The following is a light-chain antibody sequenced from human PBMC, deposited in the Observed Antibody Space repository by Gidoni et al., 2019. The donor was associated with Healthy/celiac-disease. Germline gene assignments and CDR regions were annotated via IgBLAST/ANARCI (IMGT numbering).Light chain of an antibody. CDR3: QQYGSSPPIT. V-gene: IGKV3-20*01. CDR1: QSVSSSY. J-gene: IGKJ5*01. CDR2: GAS. Sequence: IVFTPSPRPLSLSPGERATLSCRASQSVSSSYLAWYQQKPGQAPRLLIYGASSRATGIPDRFSGSGSGTDFTLTISRLEPEDFAVYYCQQYGSSPPITFGQGTRLEIK.